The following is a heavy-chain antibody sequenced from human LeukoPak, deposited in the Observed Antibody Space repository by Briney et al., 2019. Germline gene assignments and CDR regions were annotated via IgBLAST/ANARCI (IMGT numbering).Heavy chain of an antibody. Sequence: QPGGALRLACAAPGFTVNRNHMSSVRQAPGKGLERVSVLDSGSKTSYGESVKGRFTISRDKSKNTLYLQMNSLRSDDTAVYYCARDRHCAGACPPGNFQHWGQGTLVLVSS. J-gene: IGHJ1*01. D-gene: IGHD2-21*02. CDR1: GFTVNRNH. CDR2: LDSGSKT. CDR3: ARDRHCAGACPPGNFQH. V-gene: IGHV3-66*01.